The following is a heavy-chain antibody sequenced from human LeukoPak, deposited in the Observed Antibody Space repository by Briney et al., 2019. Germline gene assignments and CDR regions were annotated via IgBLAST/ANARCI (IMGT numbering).Heavy chain of an antibody. CDR3: ARDILTGYHPETHYYGMDV. D-gene: IGHD3-9*01. J-gene: IGHJ6*02. Sequence: PGGSLRLSCVASGFTVSSNYMSWVRQAPGKGPEWLSVIYRGGTTYYAGSVKGRFTISRDDSKNTLYLQMNSLRAEDTAVYYCARDILTGYHPETHYYGMDVWGQGTTVTASS. CDR2: IYRGGTT. CDR1: GFTVSSNY. V-gene: IGHV3-66*01.